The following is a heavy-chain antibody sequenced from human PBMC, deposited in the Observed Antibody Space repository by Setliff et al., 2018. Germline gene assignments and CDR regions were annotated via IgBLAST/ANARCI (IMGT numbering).Heavy chain of an antibody. J-gene: IGHJ4*02. CDR1: GYTFTYFG. Sequence: ASVKVSCKASGYTFTYFGLSWVRQAPGQGLEWMGWISPYNGQTTYAQRFQGRITMTTDTSTDTAYMELRSLRADDTAVYYCARDGVAGLPVDWGQGTLVTVPQ. V-gene: IGHV1-18*01. CDR3: ARDGVAGLPVD. CDR2: ISPYNGQT. D-gene: IGHD6-19*01.